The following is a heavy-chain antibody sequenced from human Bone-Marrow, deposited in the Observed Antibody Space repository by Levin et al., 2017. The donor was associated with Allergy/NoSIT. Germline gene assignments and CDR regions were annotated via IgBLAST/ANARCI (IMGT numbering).Heavy chain of an antibody. D-gene: IGHD3-16*01. CDR3: VKDPGGDEDY. Sequence: GESLKISCAASGFTFSDYSMHWVRQAPGKGLVWVSRINPDGRDTASADSVKGRFTISRDNVKNTLYLQMKSLRVEDTAVYYCVKDPGGDEDYWRQGILVTVS. CDR2: INPDGRDT. V-gene: IGHV3-74*01. CDR1: GFTFSDYS. J-gene: IGHJ4*02.